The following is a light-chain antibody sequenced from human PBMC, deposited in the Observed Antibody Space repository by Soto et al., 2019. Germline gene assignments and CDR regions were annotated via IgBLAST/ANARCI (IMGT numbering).Light chain of an antibody. V-gene: IGKV1-5*03. CDR1: QSISMW. J-gene: IGKJ1*01. Sequence: DIQMTQSPSTLSASVGDRVIITCRASQSISMWLAWYQQKPGKAPKLLIYKASSLESGVPSRFSGSGSGTEFTLTINSLQPDDFASYYCQQYNSYSTTFGQGTKVEMK. CDR2: KAS. CDR3: QQYNSYSTT.